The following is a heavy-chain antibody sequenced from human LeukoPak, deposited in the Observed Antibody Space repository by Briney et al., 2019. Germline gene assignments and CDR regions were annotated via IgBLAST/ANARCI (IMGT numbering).Heavy chain of an antibody. V-gene: IGHV3-30*03. Sequence: GRSLRLSCAASGFTLSSYGMHWVRQAPGKGLEWVTLISYDGSSKYYADSVKGRFSISRDTSKNTLYLQMNSLRTEDTAVYYCARGSGRYSYGAVASFDYWGQGTLVTVSS. J-gene: IGHJ4*02. CDR1: GFTLSSYG. D-gene: IGHD1-26*01. CDR3: ARGSGRYSYGAVASFDY. CDR2: ISYDGSSK.